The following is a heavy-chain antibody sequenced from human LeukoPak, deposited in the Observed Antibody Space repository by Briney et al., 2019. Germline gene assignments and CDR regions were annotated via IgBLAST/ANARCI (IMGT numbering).Heavy chain of an antibody. CDR1: GFTFSSYA. D-gene: IGHD2/OR15-2a*01. Sequence: GGSLRLSCAASGFTFSSYAMSWVRQAPGKGLEWVSIIYNDGSTYYADSMKGRFTISRDNSKNTLYLQVDSLRAEDTAMYYCARNILFAFDIWGQGTMVTVSS. CDR3: ARNILFAFDI. CDR2: IYNDGST. V-gene: IGHV3-53*01. J-gene: IGHJ3*02.